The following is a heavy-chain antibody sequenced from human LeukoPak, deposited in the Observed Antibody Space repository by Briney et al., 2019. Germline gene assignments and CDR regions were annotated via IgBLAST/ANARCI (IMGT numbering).Heavy chain of an antibody. V-gene: IGHV1-46*01. CDR1: GYTFTSYY. Sequence: ASVMVSFKASGYTFTSYYMHWVRQARGQGLEWMGIINPSGGSTSYAQKFQGRVTMTRDTSTSTVYMELSSLRSEDTAVYYCAREGIAAAADYWGQGTLVTVSS. CDR3: AREGIAAAADY. J-gene: IGHJ4*02. CDR2: INPSGGST. D-gene: IGHD6-13*01.